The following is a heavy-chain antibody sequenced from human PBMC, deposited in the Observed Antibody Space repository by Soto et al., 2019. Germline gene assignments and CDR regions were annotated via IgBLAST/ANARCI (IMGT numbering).Heavy chain of an antibody. CDR1: GLTFREHW. D-gene: IGHD1-20*01. CDR2: IKADGREQ. V-gene: IGHV3-7*03. Sequence: EVQLVESGGGLVQPGGSLRLSCAASGLTFREHWMSWVRQAPGKGLEWVANIKADGREQYYVESVKGRFTISRDNAKSSLYLQINSLRAEDSAVYYCTRDIGWYHLDDWGQGTLVTVSS. J-gene: IGHJ4*02. CDR3: TRDIGWYHLDD.